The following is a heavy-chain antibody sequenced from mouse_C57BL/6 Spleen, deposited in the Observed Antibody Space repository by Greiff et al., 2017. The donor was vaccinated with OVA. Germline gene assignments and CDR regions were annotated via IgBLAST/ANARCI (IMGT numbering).Heavy chain of an antibody. J-gene: IGHJ2*01. CDR3: ARWGGSDYFDY. CDR1: GYAFSSSW. V-gene: IGHV1-82*01. CDR2: IYPGDGDT. Sequence: VQLQQSGPELVKPGASVKLSCKASGYAFSSSWMNWVKQRPGKGLEWIGRIYPGDGDTNYNGKFKGKATLTADKSSSTAYMQLSSLTSEDSAVYFCARWGGSDYFDYWGQGTTLTVSS.